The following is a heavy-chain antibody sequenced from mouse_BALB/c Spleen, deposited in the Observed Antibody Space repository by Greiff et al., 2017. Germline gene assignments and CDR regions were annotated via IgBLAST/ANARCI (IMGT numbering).Heavy chain of an antibody. V-gene: IGHV2-3*01. J-gene: IGHJ4*01. CDR3: AKKKTAYYGNYDYAMDY. D-gene: IGHD2-10*01. Sequence: QVQLQQSGPGLVAPSQSLSITCTVSGFSLTSYGVSWVRQPPGKGLEWLGVIWGDGSTNYHSALISRLSISKDNSKSQVFLKLNSLQTDDTATYYCAKKKTAYYGNYDYAMDYWGQGTSVTVSS. CDR1: GFSLTSYG. CDR2: IWGDGST.